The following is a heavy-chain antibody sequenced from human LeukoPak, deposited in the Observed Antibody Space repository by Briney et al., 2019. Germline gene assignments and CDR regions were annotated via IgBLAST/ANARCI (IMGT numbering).Heavy chain of an antibody. CDR1: GFTFSSYG. CDR2: ISYDGSNK. D-gene: IGHD3-22*01. CDR3: AKEAVVMSYYFDY. V-gene: IGHV3-30*18. Sequence: PGGSLRLSCAASGFTFSSYGMHWVRQAPGKGLEWVAVISYDGSNKYYADSVKGRFTISRDNSKNTLYLQMNSLRAEDTAVYYCAKEAVVMSYYFDYWGQGTLVTVSS. J-gene: IGHJ4*02.